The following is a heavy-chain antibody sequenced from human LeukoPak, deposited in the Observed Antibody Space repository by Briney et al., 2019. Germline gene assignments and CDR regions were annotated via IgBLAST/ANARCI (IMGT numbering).Heavy chain of an antibody. D-gene: IGHD3-10*01. CDR3: ARVPPSAWPLGFDY. Sequence: GASVKVSCKASGYTFTSYGISWVRQAPGQGLEWMGWISAYNGNTNYAQKLQGRVTMTTDTSTSTAYMELRSLRSDDTAVYYCARVPPSAWPLGFDYWGQGTLVTVSS. CDR2: ISAYNGNT. CDR1: GYTFTSYG. J-gene: IGHJ4*02. V-gene: IGHV1-18*01.